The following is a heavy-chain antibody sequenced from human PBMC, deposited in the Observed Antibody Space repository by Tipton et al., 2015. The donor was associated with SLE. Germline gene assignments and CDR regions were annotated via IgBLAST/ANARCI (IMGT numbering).Heavy chain of an antibody. D-gene: IGHD3-22*01. V-gene: IGHV4-39*07. Sequence: TLSLTCTVSGGSISSGNYYWTWIRQPPGKGLEWIGEIHHSGSTNYNPSLKSRVTISVDTSKDQFSLKLSSVTAADTAVYYCARGRITMKMWGQGTLVTVSS. CDR1: GGSISSGNYY. J-gene: IGHJ4*02. CDR3: ARGRITMKM. CDR2: IHHSGST.